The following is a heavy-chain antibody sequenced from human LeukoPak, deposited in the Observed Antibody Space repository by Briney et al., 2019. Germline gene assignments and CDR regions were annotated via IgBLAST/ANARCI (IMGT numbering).Heavy chain of an antibody. Sequence: GGSLRLSCEASGFTFRGFLMSWVRQTPGKGLEWVANIKQDGSEKYYADSVKGRFTISRDNSKSSLSLQMNSLRAEDTAVYYCARAGSNWNYVYWGQGTLVTVSS. CDR1: GFTFRGFL. J-gene: IGHJ4*02. CDR2: IKQDGSEK. CDR3: ARAGSNWNYVY. D-gene: IGHD1-7*01. V-gene: IGHV3-7*01.